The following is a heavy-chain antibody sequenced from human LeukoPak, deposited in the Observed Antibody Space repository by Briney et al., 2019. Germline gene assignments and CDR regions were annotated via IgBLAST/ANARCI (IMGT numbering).Heavy chain of an antibody. J-gene: IGHJ6*03. Sequence: SETLSLTCAVYGGSFSGYYWSWIRQPPGKGLEWIGVINHSGSTNYNPSLKSRVTISVDTSKNQFSLKLSSVTAADTAVYYCARGRKIAARRYYYYMDVWGKGTTVTVSS. CDR3: ARGRKIAARRYYYYMDV. CDR1: GGSFSGYY. V-gene: IGHV4-34*01. D-gene: IGHD6-6*01. CDR2: INHSGST.